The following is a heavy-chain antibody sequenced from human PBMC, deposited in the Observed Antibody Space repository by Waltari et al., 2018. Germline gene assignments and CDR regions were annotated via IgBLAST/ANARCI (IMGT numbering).Heavy chain of an antibody. Sequence: QVQLQESGPGLVKPSGTLSLTCPVSGYSITNNYYWGWIRQPPGEGLEWIGTIYHTGDTYYNPSLKSRVIISVDTSKNQFSLRLSSVTAADTAVYYCARVVPRAANDYWGQGTLVTVSS. CDR1: GYSITNNYY. CDR2: IYHTGDT. V-gene: IGHV4-38-2*02. J-gene: IGHJ4*02. CDR3: ARVVPRAANDY. D-gene: IGHD3-10*01.